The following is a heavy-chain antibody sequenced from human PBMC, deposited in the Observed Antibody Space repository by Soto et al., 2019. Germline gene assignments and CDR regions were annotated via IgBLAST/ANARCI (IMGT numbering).Heavy chain of an antibody. V-gene: IGHV1-69*02. J-gene: IGHJ4*02. CDR1: GGTFSSYT. CDR2: IIPILGIA. Sequence: QVQLVQSGAEVKKPGSSVKVSCKASGGTFSSYTISWVRQAPGQGLEWMGRIIPILGIANYAQKFQGRVTITAEKATSTAYMELSSLRSEDTAVYYCARLVDTADFDYWGQGTLVSVSS. CDR3: ARLVDTADFDY. D-gene: IGHD5-18*01.